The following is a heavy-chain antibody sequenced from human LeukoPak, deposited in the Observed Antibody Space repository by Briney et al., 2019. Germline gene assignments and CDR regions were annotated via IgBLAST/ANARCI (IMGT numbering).Heavy chain of an antibody. D-gene: IGHD4-17*01. CDR1: GFAFSSYG. J-gene: IGHJ4*02. Sequence: GGSLRLSCAASGFAFSSYGMHWFRQAPGKGLEWVAVISYDGSNKYYADSVKGRFTISRDNSKNALYLQMNSLRAEDTAVYYCVRAEFDYWGQGTLVTVSS. CDR2: ISYDGSNK. V-gene: IGHV3-30*03. CDR3: VRAEFDY.